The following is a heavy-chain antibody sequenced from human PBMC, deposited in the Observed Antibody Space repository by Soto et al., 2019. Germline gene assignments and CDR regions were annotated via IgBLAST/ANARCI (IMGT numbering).Heavy chain of an antibody. D-gene: IGHD6-19*01. V-gene: IGHV1-69*08. Sequence: QVQLVQSGAEVKKPGSSVKVSCKASGGTFSSYTISWVRQAPGQGLEWMGRIIPILGIANYAQKFQGRVTITADKSTSTAYMELSGLRSEDTAVYYCARDGVSIAVAPSYYYYGMDIWGQGTTVTVSS. J-gene: IGHJ6*02. CDR3: ARDGVSIAVAPSYYYYGMDI. CDR1: GGTFSSYT. CDR2: IIPILGIA.